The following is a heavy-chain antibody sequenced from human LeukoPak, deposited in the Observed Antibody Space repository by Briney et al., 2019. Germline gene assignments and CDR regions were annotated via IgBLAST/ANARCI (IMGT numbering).Heavy chain of an antibody. D-gene: IGHD2-2*01. CDR3: ARDGCSSTSCYGSYYYGMDV. J-gene: IGHJ6*02. CDR2: ISSSSSYI. CDR1: GFTFSSYS. Sequence: PGGSLRLSCAASGFTFSSYSMNWVRQAPGKGLEWVSSISSSSSYIYYADSVKGRFTISRDNAKNSLYLQMNSLRAEDTAVYYCARDGCSSTSCYGSYYYGMDVWGQGTTVTVSS. V-gene: IGHV3-21*01.